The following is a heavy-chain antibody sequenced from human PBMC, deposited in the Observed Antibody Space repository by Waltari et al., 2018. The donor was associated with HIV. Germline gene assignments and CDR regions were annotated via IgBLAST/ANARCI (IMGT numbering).Heavy chain of an antibody. V-gene: IGHV3-30*01. Sequence: QVQLVESGGGVVQPGRSLRLSCAASGFTFSRYAMYWVRQAPGKGLEWVAVISYDGSNKDYADSVKGRFTISRDNSKNTLYLQMNSLRAEDTAVYYCARDRRTFGGVIATRAFDIWGQGTMVTVSS. CDR1: GFTFSRYA. CDR3: ARDRRTFGGVIATRAFDI. J-gene: IGHJ3*02. CDR2: ISYDGSNK. D-gene: IGHD3-16*02.